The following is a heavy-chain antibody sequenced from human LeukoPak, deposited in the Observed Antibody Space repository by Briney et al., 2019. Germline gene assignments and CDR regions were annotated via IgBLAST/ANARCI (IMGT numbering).Heavy chain of an antibody. CDR1: GYTFTGYY. D-gene: IGHD1-1*01. V-gene: IGHV1-46*01. Sequence: ASVKVSCKASGYTFTGYYMHWVRQAPGQGLEWMGIINPSGGSTSYAQKFQGRVTMTRDTSTSTVYMELSSLRSEDTAVYYCARDRETNGMDVWGQGTTVTVSS. CDR3: ARDRETNGMDV. J-gene: IGHJ6*02. CDR2: INPSGGST.